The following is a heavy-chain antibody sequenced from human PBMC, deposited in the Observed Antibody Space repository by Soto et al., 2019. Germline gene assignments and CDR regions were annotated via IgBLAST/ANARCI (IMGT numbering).Heavy chain of an antibody. J-gene: IGHJ3*01. CDR2: ISVVNGNT. D-gene: IGHD1-20*01. Sequence: QVQLVQSGETVKEPGASMKVSCAASGYTFTRHGFSWVRQAPGQGLEWMGWISVVNGNTKFAERFHGRLTLTTDTSTTTAHMELRSLTSDDTATYYCVRDTGPYNYHYDAFDLWGQVTVVTVSS. CDR1: GYTFTRHG. CDR3: VRDTGPYNYHYDAFDL. V-gene: IGHV1-18*04.